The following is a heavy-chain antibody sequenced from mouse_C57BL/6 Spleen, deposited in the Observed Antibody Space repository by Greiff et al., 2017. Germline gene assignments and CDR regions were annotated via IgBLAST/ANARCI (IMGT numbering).Heavy chain of an antibody. J-gene: IGHJ4*01. CDR3: ARSNYGNPMDY. CDR2: ISSGSSTI. V-gene: IGHV5-17*01. Sequence: EVKLMESGGGSVKPGGSLKLSCAASGFTFSDYGMHWVRQAPEKGLEWVAYISSGSSTIYYADTVKGRFTISRDNAKNTLFLQMTSLRSEDTAMYYCARSNYGNPMDYWGQGTSVTVSS. CDR1: GFTFSDYG. D-gene: IGHD2-1*01.